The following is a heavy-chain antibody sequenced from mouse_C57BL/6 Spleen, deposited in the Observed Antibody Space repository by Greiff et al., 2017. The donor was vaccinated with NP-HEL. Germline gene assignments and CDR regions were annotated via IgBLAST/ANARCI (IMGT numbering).Heavy chain of an antibody. V-gene: IGHV5-6*01. D-gene: IGHD2-4*01. J-gene: IGHJ4*01. Sequence: EVQRVESGGDLVKPGGSLKLSCAASGFTFSSYGMSWVRQTPDKRLEWVATISSGGSYTYYPDSVKGRFTISRDNAKNTLYLQMSSLKSEDTAMYYCARHGYDYDGFYYAMDYWGQGTSVTVSS. CDR1: GFTFSSYG. CDR3: ARHGYDYDGFYYAMDY. CDR2: ISSGGSYT.